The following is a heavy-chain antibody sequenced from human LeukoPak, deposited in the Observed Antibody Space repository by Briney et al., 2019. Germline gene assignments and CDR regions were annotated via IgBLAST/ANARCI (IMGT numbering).Heavy chain of an antibody. D-gene: IGHD4-17*01. CDR2: IKQDGSEK. Sequence: SGGSLRLSCAASGFTFSSYWMSWVRQAPGKGLEWVANIKQDGSEKYYVDSVKGRFTISRDNAKNSLYLQMNSLRAEDTAVYYCAGARDYGDFDYWGQGTLVTVSS. CDR1: GFTFSSYW. J-gene: IGHJ4*02. CDR3: AGARDYGDFDY. V-gene: IGHV3-7*01.